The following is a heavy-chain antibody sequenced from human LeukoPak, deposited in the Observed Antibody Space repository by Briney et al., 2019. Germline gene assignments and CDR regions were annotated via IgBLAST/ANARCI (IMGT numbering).Heavy chain of an antibody. CDR2: INHSGST. V-gene: IGHV4-34*01. Sequence: SETLSLTCAVYGGSFSGYYWSWIRQPPGKGLEWIGEINHSGSTNYNPSLKSRVTISVDTSKDQFSLKVSSVTAADTAVYYCARLHYGGNYGYYYYYMDVWGKGTTVTISS. CDR1: GGSFSGYY. J-gene: IGHJ6*03. CDR3: ARLHYGGNYGYYYYYMDV. D-gene: IGHD4-23*01.